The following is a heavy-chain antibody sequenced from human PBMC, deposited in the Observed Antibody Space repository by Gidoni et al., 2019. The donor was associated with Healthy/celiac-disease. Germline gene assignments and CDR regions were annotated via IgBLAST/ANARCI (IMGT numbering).Heavy chain of an antibody. Sequence: QEQLVPSGAEVKQPGASVKVSCTASPSTLTGYYMHWVRQAAGQGLEWMGRINPNSGGTNYAQKFQGRVTMTRDTSISTAYMELSRLRSDDTAVYYCARFAHAHLPVTTGDWGQGTLVTVSS. CDR1: PSTLTGYY. CDR2: INPNSGGT. CDR3: ARFAHAHLPVTTGD. D-gene: IGHD2-21*02. J-gene: IGHJ4*02. V-gene: IGHV1-2*06.